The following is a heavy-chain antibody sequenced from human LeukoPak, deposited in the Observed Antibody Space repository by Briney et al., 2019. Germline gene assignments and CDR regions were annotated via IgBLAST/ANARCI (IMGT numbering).Heavy chain of an antibody. CDR1: GESFSGYY. J-gene: IGHJ3*02. Sequence: SETPSLTCTVYGESFSGYYWSWIRQSPGKGLEWIGEINHSGITNYNPSLKSRVTISVDTSKNQFSLKLSSVTAADTAVYYCARPSSHYYDSSGYFAFDIWGQGTMVTVSS. V-gene: IGHV4-34*01. D-gene: IGHD3-22*01. CDR2: INHSGIT. CDR3: ARPSSHYYDSSGYFAFDI.